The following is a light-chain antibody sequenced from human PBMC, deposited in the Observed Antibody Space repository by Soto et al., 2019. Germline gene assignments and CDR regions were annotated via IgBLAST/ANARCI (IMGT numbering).Light chain of an antibody. CDR3: AAWDDNLDGWL. CDR1: PSNIGENA. V-gene: IGLV1-44*01. Sequence: QSVLTQPPSVSATPGQRVTISCSGSPSNIGENAVTWYQQLPGTAPKVLIYSDDQRPSGVPDRFSGAKSGTSASLAISGLQSEDEANYYCAAWDDNLDGWLFGGGTKLTVL. J-gene: IGLJ3*02. CDR2: SDD.